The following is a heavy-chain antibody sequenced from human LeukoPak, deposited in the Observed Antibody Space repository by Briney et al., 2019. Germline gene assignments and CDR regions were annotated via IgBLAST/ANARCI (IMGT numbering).Heavy chain of an antibody. Sequence: GASMKVSCKASGGTFSSYTISWVRQAPGQGLEWMGRIIPILGIANYAQKFQGRVTITADKSTSTAYMELSSLRSEDTAVYYCASNYDSSGYYLDSHFDYWGQGTLVTVSS. CDR3: ASNYDSSGYYLDSHFDY. J-gene: IGHJ4*02. D-gene: IGHD3-22*01. CDR2: IIPILGIA. V-gene: IGHV1-69*02. CDR1: GGTFSSYT.